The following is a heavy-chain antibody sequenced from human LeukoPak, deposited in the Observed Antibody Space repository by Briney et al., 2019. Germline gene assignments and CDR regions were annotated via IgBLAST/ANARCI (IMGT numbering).Heavy chain of an antibody. CDR1: GGSISSYY. CDR3: ARGGRWLQSYFDY. D-gene: IGHD5-12*01. Sequence: SETLSLTCTVSGGSISSYYWSWIRQPPGKGLEWIGEINHSGSTNYNPSLKSRVTISVDTSKNQFSLKLSSVTAADTAVYYCARGGRWLQSYFDYWGQGTLVTVSS. CDR2: INHSGST. V-gene: IGHV4-34*01. J-gene: IGHJ4*02.